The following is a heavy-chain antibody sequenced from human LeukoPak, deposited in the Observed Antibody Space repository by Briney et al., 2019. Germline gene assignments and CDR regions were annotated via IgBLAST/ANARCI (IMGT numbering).Heavy chain of an antibody. D-gene: IGHD4-17*01. V-gene: IGHV3-23*01. Sequence: GGSLRLSCTASGFTFSDYAMMWVRQAPGKGPEWVSAIRGGGGGSAFYADSVKGRFTISRDNSKYTLFLQMNSLRAEDTAVYYCARDPNGDYIGAFDMWGPGTMVTVSS. CDR1: GFTFSDYA. CDR2: IRGGGGGSA. J-gene: IGHJ3*02. CDR3: ARDPNGDYIGAFDM.